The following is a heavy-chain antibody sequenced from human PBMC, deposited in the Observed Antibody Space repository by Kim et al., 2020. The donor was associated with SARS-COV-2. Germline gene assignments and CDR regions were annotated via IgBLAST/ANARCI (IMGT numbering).Heavy chain of an antibody. J-gene: IGHJ2*01. V-gene: IGHV6-1*01. Sequence: SVKSRITINPDTSKNQFSLQLNSVTPEDTAVYYCAREVGSSSGWYWYFDLWGRGTLVTVSS. CDR3: AREVGSSSGWYWYFDL. D-gene: IGHD6-19*01.